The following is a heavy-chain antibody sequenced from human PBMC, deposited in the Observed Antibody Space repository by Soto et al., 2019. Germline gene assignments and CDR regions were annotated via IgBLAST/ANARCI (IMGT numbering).Heavy chain of an antibody. Sequence: EVQLVESGGGLVQPGGSLRLSCAASGFVLSSYSMSWVRQAPGKGLEWVSYIGTGTRTRSYADSVKGRFTISRDNGKNSLFLRMNSLRAEDTALYYCARSYSYGFGYWGQGTLVTVSS. CDR3: ARSYSYGFGY. D-gene: IGHD5-18*01. CDR2: IGTGTRTR. CDR1: GFVLSSYS. V-gene: IGHV3-48*01. J-gene: IGHJ4*02.